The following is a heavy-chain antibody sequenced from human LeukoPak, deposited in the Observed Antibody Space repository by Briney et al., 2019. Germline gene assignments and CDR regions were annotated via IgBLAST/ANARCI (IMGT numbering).Heavy chain of an antibody. CDR3: ARAPISSSSGYAFFDY. D-gene: IGHD3-22*01. CDR2: TYYRSKWYN. CDR1: GDSVSSNSAA. J-gene: IGHJ4*02. Sequence: SQTLSLTCAISGDSVSSNSAAWDWIRQSPSRGLEWLGRTYYRSKWYNDYAVSVKSRITINPDTSKNQFSLQLNSVTPEDTAVYYCARAPISSSSGYAFFDYWGQGTLVTVSS. V-gene: IGHV6-1*01.